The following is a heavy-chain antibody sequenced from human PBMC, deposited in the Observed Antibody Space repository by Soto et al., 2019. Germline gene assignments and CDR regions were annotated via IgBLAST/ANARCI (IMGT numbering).Heavy chain of an antibody. J-gene: IGHJ3*02. CDR1: GYTFTSHY. CDR3: ARDGDTTMVRGEKDAFDI. D-gene: IGHD3-10*01. V-gene: IGHV1-46*03. CDR2: IHSDGAAT. Sequence: ASVKVSCKASGYTFTSHYMHWVRQAPGQGLEWMGIIHSDGAATNYAQKFQGRVTMTWDTSTSTVYMELISLRSEDTAVYYCARDGDTTMVRGEKDAFDIWGQGTMVTVSS.